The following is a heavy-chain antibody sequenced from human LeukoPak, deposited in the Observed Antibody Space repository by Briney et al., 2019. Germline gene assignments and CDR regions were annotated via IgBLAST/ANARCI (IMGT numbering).Heavy chain of an antibody. CDR1: GGTFSSYA. Sequence: VASVKVSCKASGGTFSSYAISWVRQAPGQGLEWMGGIIRIFGTANYAQKFQGRVTITADESTSTAYMELSSLRSEDTAVYYCARVFLEWLLYGPHYYYYYYMDVWGKGTTVTVSS. D-gene: IGHD3-3*01. CDR2: IIRIFGTA. CDR3: ARVFLEWLLYGPHYYYYYYMDV. V-gene: IGHV1-69*13. J-gene: IGHJ6*03.